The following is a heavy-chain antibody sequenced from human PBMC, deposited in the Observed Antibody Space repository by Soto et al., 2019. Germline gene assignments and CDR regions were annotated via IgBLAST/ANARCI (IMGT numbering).Heavy chain of an antibody. J-gene: IGHJ4*02. CDR1: GLTVSTNP. CDR3: ARDGSGH. CDR2: IYTGGGT. V-gene: IGHV3-66*01. Sequence: EVQLVESGGGLVQPGGSLRLPCAASGLTVSTNPMSWVRQAPGKGMDWVSVIYTGGGTLYADSVKGRFTISRDNSKDPGKPQRNSRRPEDTGLNYCARDGSGHWGQGTLVTVSS.